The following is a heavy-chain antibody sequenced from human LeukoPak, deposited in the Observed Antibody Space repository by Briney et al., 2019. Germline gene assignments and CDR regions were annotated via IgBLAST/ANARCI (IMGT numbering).Heavy chain of an antibody. D-gene: IGHD3-22*01. CDR2: ISGSGGST. CDR1: GCTFSSYA. V-gene: IGHV3-23*01. J-gene: IGHJ4*02. Sequence: GWALRLSCAASGCTFSSYAMSWVRQAPGKGLAGVSAISGSGGSTYYADSVKGRFTISRDNSKNTLYLQMNSLRAEDTAVYYCAKGSDYYDSSGVFDYWGQGTLVTVSS. CDR3: AKGSDYYDSSGVFDY.